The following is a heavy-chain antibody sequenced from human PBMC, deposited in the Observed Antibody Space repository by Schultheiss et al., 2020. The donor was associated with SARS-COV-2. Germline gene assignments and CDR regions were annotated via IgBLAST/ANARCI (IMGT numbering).Heavy chain of an antibody. CDR2: ISGSGGST. CDR1: GFTFSSYE. CDR3: AKVGDFWTGENE. V-gene: IGHV3-23*01. J-gene: IGHJ4*02. Sequence: GGSLRLSCAASGFTFSSYEMNWVRQAPGKGLEWVSAISGSGGSTYYADSVKGRFTISRDNSKNTLYLQMNSLRAEDTAVYYCAKVGDFWTGENEWGQGTLVTVSS. D-gene: IGHD3/OR15-3a*01.